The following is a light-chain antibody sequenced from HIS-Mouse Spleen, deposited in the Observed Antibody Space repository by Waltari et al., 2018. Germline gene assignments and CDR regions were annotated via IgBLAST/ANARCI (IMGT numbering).Light chain of an antibody. CDR3: QQYYSTPYT. CDR1: QSVLYSSTNKNY. Sequence: DIVMTQSPDSLAVSRGERATINCKSSQSVLYSSTNKNYLAWYQQKPGQPPKLLIYWASTRESGVPDRFSGSGSGTDFTLTISSLQAEDVAVYYCQQYYSTPYTFGQGTKLEIK. V-gene: IGKV4-1*01. J-gene: IGKJ2*01. CDR2: WAS.